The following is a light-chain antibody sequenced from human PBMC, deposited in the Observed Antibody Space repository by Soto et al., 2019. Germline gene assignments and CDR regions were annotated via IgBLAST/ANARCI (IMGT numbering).Light chain of an antibody. J-gene: IGLJ1*01. CDR2: YDS. V-gene: IGLV3-21*04. Sequence: SYELTQPPSMSVAPGKTARITCGGNNIGSKSVHWFQQKPGQAPVLVIYYDSDRPSGIPERFSGSNSGNTATLTISRAEAGDEADYYCQLCDSSCDHYVFGPGTKVTVL. CDR1: NIGSKS. CDR3: QLCDSSCDHYV.